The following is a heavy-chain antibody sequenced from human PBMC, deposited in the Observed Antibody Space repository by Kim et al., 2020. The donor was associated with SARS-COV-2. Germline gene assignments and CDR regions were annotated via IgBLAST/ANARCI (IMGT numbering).Heavy chain of an antibody. CDR3: ARGGGCSSTSCSSGWFDP. V-gene: IGHV4-34*01. D-gene: IGHD2-2*01. J-gene: IGHJ5*02. Sequence: SETLSLTCAVYGGSFSGYYWSWIRQPPGKGLEWIGEINHSGSTNYNPSLKSRVTISVDTSKNQFSLKLSSVTAADTAVYYCARGGGCSSTSCSSGWFDPWGQGTLVTVSS. CDR2: INHSGST. CDR1: GGSFSGYY.